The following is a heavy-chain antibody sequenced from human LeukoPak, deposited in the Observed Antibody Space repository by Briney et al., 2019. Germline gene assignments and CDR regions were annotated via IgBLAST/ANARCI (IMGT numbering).Heavy chain of an antibody. D-gene: IGHD6-19*01. Sequence: GASVNVSCKASGYTFTSYGISWVRQAPGQGLEWMGWISAYNGNTNYAQKLQGRVTMTTDTSTSTAYMELRSLRSDDTAVYYCARDFDSSGWYGLDDYWGQGTLVTVSS. CDR3: ARDFDSSGWYGLDDY. CDR1: GYTFTSYG. J-gene: IGHJ4*02. CDR2: ISAYNGNT. V-gene: IGHV1-18*01.